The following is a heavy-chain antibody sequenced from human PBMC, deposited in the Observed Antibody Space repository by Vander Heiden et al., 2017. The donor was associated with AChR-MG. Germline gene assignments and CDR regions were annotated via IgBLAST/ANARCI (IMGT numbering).Heavy chain of an antibody. D-gene: IGHD6-13*01. V-gene: IGHV4-31*03. Sequence: QVQLQESGPGLVKPSQTLSLTCTVSGGSISSGGYSWSWIRQHPGKGLEWIGYIYYSGSTYYNPSLKSRVTISVDTSKNQFSLKLSSVTAADTAVYYCARDPPGIAAAGTGAFDIWGQGTMVTVSS. CDR1: GGSISSGGYS. CDR3: ARDPPGIAAAGTGAFDI. CDR2: IYYSGST. J-gene: IGHJ3*02.